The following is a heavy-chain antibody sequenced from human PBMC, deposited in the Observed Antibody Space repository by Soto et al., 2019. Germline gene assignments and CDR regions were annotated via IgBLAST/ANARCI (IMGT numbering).Heavy chain of an antibody. CDR3: ARGGVDYYDSSGYSFPPYYFDY. D-gene: IGHD3-22*01. Sequence: QLQLQESGSGLVKPSQTLSLTCAVSGGSISSGGYSWSWIRQPPGKGLEWIGYIYHSGSTYYNPSIKSRVTIAVDRSKNPFSLKLSSVTAADTAVYYCARGGVDYYDSSGYSFPPYYFDYWGQGTLVTVSS. J-gene: IGHJ4*02. CDR2: IYHSGST. CDR1: GGSISSGGYS. V-gene: IGHV4-30-2*01.